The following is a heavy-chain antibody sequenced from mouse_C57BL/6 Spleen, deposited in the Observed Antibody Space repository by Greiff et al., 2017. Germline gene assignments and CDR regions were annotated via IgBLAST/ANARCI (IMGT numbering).Heavy chain of an antibody. V-gene: IGHV1-54*01. Sequence: QVQLKQSGAELVRPGTSVKVSCKASGYAFTNYLIEWVKQRPGQGLEWIGVINPGSGGTNYNEKFKGKATLTADKSSSTAYMQLSSLTSEDSAVYFCARKIITTVVLDYWGQGTSVTVSS. CDR3: ARKIITTVVLDY. D-gene: IGHD1-1*01. J-gene: IGHJ4*01. CDR1: GYAFTNYL. CDR2: INPGSGGT.